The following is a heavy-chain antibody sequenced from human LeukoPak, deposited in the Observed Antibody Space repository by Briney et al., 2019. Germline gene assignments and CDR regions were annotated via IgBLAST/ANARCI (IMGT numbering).Heavy chain of an antibody. CDR1: GFTFSSYA. CDR2: ISYDGSNK. Sequence: PGRSLRLSCAASGFTFSSYAMHWVRQAPGKGLGWVAVISYDGSNKYYADSVKGRFTISRDNSKNTLYLQMNSLRAQDTAVYYCASERTYYDFWSGYRSHFDYWGQGTLVTVSS. V-gene: IGHV3-30*04. J-gene: IGHJ4*02. CDR3: ASERTYYDFWSGYRSHFDY. D-gene: IGHD3-3*01.